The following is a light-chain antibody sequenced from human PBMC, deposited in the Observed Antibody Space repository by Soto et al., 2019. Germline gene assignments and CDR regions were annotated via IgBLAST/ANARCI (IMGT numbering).Light chain of an antibody. CDR1: QSISSW. V-gene: IGKV1-5*03. CDR3: QKYNSYSYT. CDR2: KAS. Sequence: IQMTQSPSTLSASVGDRVTITCRASQSISSWLAWYQQKPGKAPKLLIYKASSLESGVPSRFSGSGSGTEFTLTISSLQPDDFATYYCQKYNSYSYTFGQGTKVDIK. J-gene: IGKJ2*01.